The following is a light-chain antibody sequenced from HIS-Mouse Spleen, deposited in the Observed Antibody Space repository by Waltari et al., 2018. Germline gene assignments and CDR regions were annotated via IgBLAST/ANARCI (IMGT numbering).Light chain of an antibody. CDR3: QQRSNWPPLT. V-gene: IGKV3-11*01. CDR1: QSVSSY. CDR2: DAS. Sequence: EIVLTQSPATLSLSPGERATLSCRASQSVSSYLAWYQQKPGQAPRRLIYDASNRATGISARFSGSGSGTDFTLTISSLEPEDFAVYYCQQRSNWPPLTFGGGTKVEIK. J-gene: IGKJ4*01.